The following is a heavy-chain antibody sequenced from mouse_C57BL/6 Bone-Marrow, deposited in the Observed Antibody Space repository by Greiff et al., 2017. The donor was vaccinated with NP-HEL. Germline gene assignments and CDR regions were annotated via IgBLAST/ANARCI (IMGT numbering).Heavy chain of an antibody. CDR1: GFTFSSYG. V-gene: IGHV5-6*02. D-gene: IGHD2-4*01. CDR2: ICSCGSYP. CDR3: ASRVYCDCDVAWFAY. J-gene: IGHJ3*01. Sequence: EVTLMESGGDLVKPGGFLKLSCAASGFTFSSYGMSWVRQTPDKRLEWVATICSCGSYPYFSDSVKGRFTISRDTAQNTLYLQMSSLKSVDTAMYYCASRVYCDCDVAWFAYWGQGTLVTVSA.